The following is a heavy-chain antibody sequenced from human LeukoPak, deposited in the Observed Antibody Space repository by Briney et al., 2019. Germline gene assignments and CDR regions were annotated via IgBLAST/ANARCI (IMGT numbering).Heavy chain of an antibody. CDR2: INGDGNT. D-gene: IGHD2-15*01. CDR1: GFNFGSNS. Sequence: GGSLRLSCAASGFNFGSNSMHWARQAPGKGLEWLSLINGDGNTYYAASVNGRFTVSRDNRKNSLYLQMSRLRPEDTALYYCAKDIGGGLLEYWGRGTLVTASS. V-gene: IGHV3-43*02. J-gene: IGHJ4*02. CDR3: AKDIGGGLLEY.